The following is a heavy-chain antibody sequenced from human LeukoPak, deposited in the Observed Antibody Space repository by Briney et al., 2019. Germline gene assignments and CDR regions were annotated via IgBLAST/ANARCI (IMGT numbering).Heavy chain of an antibody. J-gene: IGHJ2*01. CDR1: GFTFSNYI. CDR2: IYYSGST. Sequence: PGGSLRLSCAASGFTFSNYIMTWVRQAPGKGLEWIGYIYYSGSTNYNPSLKSRVTISVDTSKNQFSVRLTSVTAADTAVYYCARDRRLDWYFDLWGRGTLVTVSS. V-gene: IGHV4-59*01. CDR3: ARDRRLDWYFDL.